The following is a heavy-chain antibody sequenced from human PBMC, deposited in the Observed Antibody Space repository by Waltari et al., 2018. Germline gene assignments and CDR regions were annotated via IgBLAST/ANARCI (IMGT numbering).Heavy chain of an antibody. D-gene: IGHD3-10*01. V-gene: IGHV1-8*01. CDR1: GYTFNNYD. CDR2: MNPNSGHT. J-gene: IGHJ4*02. Sequence: QVQLMQSGAEVKNPGASVKVSCKASGYTFNNYDINWVRQAPGRGLEWVGWMNPNSGHTVLAQKLQDRVTLTRDSSINTAYMELRRLRSNDTAIYFCARKELQSGSYSLFWGQGTLVSVSS. CDR3: ARKELQSGSYSLF.